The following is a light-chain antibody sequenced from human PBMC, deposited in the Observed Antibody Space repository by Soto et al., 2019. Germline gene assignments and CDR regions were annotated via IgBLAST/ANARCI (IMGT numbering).Light chain of an antibody. V-gene: IGLV2-14*01. Sequence: QSALTQPPSASGSPGQSVTISCTGTSSDVGDNYVSWYQQHLGKAPKLIIYEVSQRPSGVSNRFSGSKSANTASLTISGLQADDETDYYCCSYTTIGTLVFGTGTKLTVL. J-gene: IGLJ1*01. CDR3: CSYTTIGTLV. CDR1: SSDVGDNY. CDR2: EVS.